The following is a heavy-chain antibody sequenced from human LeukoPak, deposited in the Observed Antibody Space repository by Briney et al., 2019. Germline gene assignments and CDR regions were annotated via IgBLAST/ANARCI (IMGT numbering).Heavy chain of an antibody. V-gene: IGHV3-7*04. D-gene: IGHD3-22*01. CDR2: IIKAGGVK. CDR1: GFTLSSYW. Sequence: PGGALRLSCAASGFTLSSYWMAWVRQAPGKGPEWVANIIKAGGVKYYVDSEKGRCTISRDNAKKSLYLQMSSLRAEDTAVYYCARGGHYTDSGGYYHDAFDIWGRGTVVTVSS. J-gene: IGHJ3*02. CDR3: ARGGHYTDSGGYYHDAFDI.